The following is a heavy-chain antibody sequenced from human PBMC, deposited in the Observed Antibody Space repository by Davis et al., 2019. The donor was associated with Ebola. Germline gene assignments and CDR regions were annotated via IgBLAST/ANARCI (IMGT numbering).Heavy chain of an antibody. Sequence: GESLKISCAASGFTVSSNYMSWVRQAPGKGLEWVSVIYSGGSTYYADSVKGRFTISRDNSKNTLYLQMNSLRAEDTAVYYCTRTTTNSDDYWGQGTLVTVSS. CDR3: TRTTTNSDDY. J-gene: IGHJ4*02. CDR1: GFTVSSNY. D-gene: IGHD1-14*01. CDR2: IYSGGST. V-gene: IGHV3-53*01.